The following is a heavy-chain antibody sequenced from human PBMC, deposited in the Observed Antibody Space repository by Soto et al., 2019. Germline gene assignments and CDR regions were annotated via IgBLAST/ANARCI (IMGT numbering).Heavy chain of an antibody. D-gene: IGHD6-19*01. CDR1: GYTCGDHD. V-gene: IGHV1-2*02. Sequence: QVHLVQSAAEVKKPGASVTVSCKASGYTCGDHDLYWLRQAPGQGLEGMGWSNINNGRTKNAQKFQGRVTMTRDTAISTAYMALHNLKFDDTAVYYCAREGSRGWYWFDPWGQGTLVIVSS. J-gene: IGHJ5*02. CDR2: SNINNGRT. CDR3: AREGSRGWYWFDP.